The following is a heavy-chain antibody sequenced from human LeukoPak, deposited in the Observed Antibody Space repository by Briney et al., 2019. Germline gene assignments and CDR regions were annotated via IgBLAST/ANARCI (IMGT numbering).Heavy chain of an antibody. Sequence: ASVKVSCKASGYTFTSYGISWVRQAPGQGREWMGWISAYNGNTNYAQKLQGRVTMTTDTSTSTAYMELRSLRSDDTAVYYCARVQYSGYDWGWSDYWGQGTLVTVSS. CDR3: ARVQYSGYDWGWSDY. V-gene: IGHV1-18*01. D-gene: IGHD5-12*01. J-gene: IGHJ4*02. CDR1: GYTFTSYG. CDR2: ISAYNGNT.